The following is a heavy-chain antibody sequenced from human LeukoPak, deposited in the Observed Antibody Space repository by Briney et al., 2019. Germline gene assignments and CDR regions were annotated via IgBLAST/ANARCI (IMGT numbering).Heavy chain of an antibody. Sequence: GRSLRPACAVSGFTLSSYEINWVRQAAGKGREWVSYISSSGSTIYYANSVKGRFTISRDNAKNSLYLQMSSLRAEDTAVYYCARDLQTYYDFWSGFDYWGEGTLVTVSS. CDR1: GFTLSSYE. J-gene: IGHJ4*02. CDR2: ISSSGSTI. CDR3: ARDLQTYYDFWSGFDY. V-gene: IGHV3-48*03. D-gene: IGHD3-3*01.